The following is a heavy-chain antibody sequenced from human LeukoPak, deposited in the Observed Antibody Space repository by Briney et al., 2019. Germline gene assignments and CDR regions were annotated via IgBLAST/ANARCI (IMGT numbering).Heavy chain of an antibody. J-gene: IGHJ6*02. V-gene: IGHV4-39*01. CDR2: IYYSGST. D-gene: IGHD3-3*01. CDR3: ARMWVRGSVFGVGSYYYGMDV. CDR1: GGSISSYY. Sequence: SETLSLTCTVSGGSISSYYWSWIRQPPGKGLEWIGSIYYSGSTYYNPSLKSRVTISVDTSKNQFSLKLSSVTAADTAVYYCARMWVRGSVFGVGSYYYGMDVWGQGTTVTVSS.